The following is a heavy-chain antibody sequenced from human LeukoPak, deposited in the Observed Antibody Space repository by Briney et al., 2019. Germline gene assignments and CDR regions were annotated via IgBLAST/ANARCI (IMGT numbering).Heavy chain of an antibody. J-gene: IGHJ3*02. CDR1: GYTFTSYG. Sequence: ASVKVSCKASGYTFTSYGISWVRQAPGQGLEWMGWISAYNGNTNYAQKLQGRVTMTTDTSTSTAYMELRSLRSDDTAVYYCARDIPIELIVATMRRAFDIWGQGTMVTVSS. CDR3: ARDIPIELIVATMRRAFDI. D-gene: IGHD5-12*01. CDR2: ISAYNGNT. V-gene: IGHV1-18*01.